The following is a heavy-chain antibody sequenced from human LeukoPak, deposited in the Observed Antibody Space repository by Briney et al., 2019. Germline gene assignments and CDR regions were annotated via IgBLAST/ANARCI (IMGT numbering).Heavy chain of an antibody. Sequence: PGGSLRLSCAASGFTFSSYSMNWVRQAPGKGLEWVSSISSSSSYIYYADSVKGRFTISRENAKNTVYLQMNSLRGDDTAVYYCTRGSSGFSYYSAMDVWGQGTTVTVSS. CDR3: TRGSSGFSYYSAMDV. V-gene: IGHV3-21*01. D-gene: IGHD3-10*01. J-gene: IGHJ6*02. CDR1: GFTFSSYS. CDR2: ISSSSSYI.